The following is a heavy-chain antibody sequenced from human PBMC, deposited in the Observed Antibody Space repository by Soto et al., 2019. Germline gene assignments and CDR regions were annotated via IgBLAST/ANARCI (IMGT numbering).Heavy chain of an antibody. CDR1: GFTFSSYA. J-gene: IGHJ4*02. D-gene: IGHD2-15*01. Sequence: QVQLVESGGGVVKPGRSLRLSCAASGFTFSSYARHWVRQAPGKGLEWVAVISYDGSNKYYTDSVKGRFTISRDNSKNPLYLQMTSLRAEDPAVYYCARAVVVAAAYPYDYWGQGTLVTVSS. CDR3: ARAVVVAAAYPYDY. CDR2: ISYDGSNK. V-gene: IGHV3-30-3*01.